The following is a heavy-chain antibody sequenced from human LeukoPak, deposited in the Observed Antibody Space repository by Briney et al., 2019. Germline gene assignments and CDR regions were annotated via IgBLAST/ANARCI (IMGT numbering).Heavy chain of an antibody. D-gene: IGHD3-3*01. J-gene: IGHJ4*02. Sequence: SETLSLTCTVSGGSISSGGYNWSWIRQPPGKGLEWIGYIYYSGSTNYNPSLKSRVTISVDTSKNQFSLKLSSVTAADTAVYYCARTVNDFWSGYPYFDYWGQGTLVTVSS. V-gene: IGHV4-61*08. CDR1: GGSISSGGYN. CDR2: IYYSGST. CDR3: ARTVNDFWSGYPYFDY.